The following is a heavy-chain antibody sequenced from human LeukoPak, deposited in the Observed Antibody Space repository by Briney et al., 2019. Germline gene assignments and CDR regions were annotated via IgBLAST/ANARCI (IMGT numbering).Heavy chain of an antibody. J-gene: IGHJ4*02. CDR2: ISACNGNT. Sequence: ASVKVSCKASNYTFTNYGISWVRQAPGQGLEWMGWISACNGNTNYAQTLQGRVTMTTDTSTSTAYMELRSLRSDDTAVYYCARCHYYGSGNYVRVYSPDYWGQGTLVTVSS. D-gene: IGHD3-10*01. CDR3: ARCHYYGSGNYVRVYSPDY. V-gene: IGHV1-18*01. CDR1: NYTFTNYG.